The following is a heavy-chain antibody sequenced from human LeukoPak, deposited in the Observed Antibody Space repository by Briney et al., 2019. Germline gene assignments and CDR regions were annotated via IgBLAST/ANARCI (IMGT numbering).Heavy chain of an antibody. J-gene: IGHJ6*03. D-gene: IGHD3-3*01. CDR3: ARDFYLEWSDYYYYYMDV. Sequence: GSLRLSCAASGFTFSNAWMSWVRQAPGKGLEWIGYIYYSGSTNYNPSLKSRVTISVDTSKNQFSLKLSSVTAADTAVYYCARDFYLEWSDYYYYYMDVWGKGTTVTVSS. CDR2: IYYSGST. V-gene: IGHV4-59*01. CDR1: GFTFSNAW.